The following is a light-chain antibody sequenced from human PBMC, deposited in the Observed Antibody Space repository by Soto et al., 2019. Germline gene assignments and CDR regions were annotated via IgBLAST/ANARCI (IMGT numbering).Light chain of an antibody. V-gene: IGKV3D-15*01. CDR3: QQYSDWRT. Sequence: EIVMTQSPATLYVSPGERVTLSCRASESVSADLAWYQQKPGQAPRILIYGASTRATGVPARFSGSGSGTEFTLTVSSLQSEDFAVYYCQQYSDWRTFGQGTRLEI. J-gene: IGKJ5*01. CDR1: ESVSAD. CDR2: GAS.